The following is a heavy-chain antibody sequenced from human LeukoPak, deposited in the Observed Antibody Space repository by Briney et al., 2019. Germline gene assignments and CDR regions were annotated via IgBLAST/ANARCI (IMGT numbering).Heavy chain of an antibody. CDR3: ARGRVVITIFGVVISHDAFDI. CDR1: GGSFSGYY. J-gene: IGHJ3*02. V-gene: IGHV4-34*01. D-gene: IGHD3-3*01. CDR2: INHSGST. Sequence: PSETLSLTCAVYGGSFSGYYWSWIRQPPEKGLEWIGEINHSGSTNYNPSLKSRVTISVDTSKNQFSLKLSSVTAADTAVYYCARGRVVITIFGVVISHDAFDIWGQGTMVTVSS.